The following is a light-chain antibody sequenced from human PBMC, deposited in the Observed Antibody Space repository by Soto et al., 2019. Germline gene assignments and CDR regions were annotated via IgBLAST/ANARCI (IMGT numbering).Light chain of an antibody. Sequence: QSVLTQPASVSGSPGQSITISCTGTSSDVGGYNYVSWYQQHPGKGPKLMIYEVSNRPSGVSNRFSGSKSGNTATLTISGLQAEEEADYYCSSYTSTTTRVFGTGTKV. CDR1: SSDVGGYNY. J-gene: IGLJ1*01. V-gene: IGLV2-14*03. CDR3: SSYTSTTTRV. CDR2: EVS.